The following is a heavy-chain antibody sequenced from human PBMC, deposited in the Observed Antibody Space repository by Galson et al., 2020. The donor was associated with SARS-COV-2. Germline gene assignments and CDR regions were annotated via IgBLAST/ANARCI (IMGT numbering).Heavy chain of an antibody. CDR3: TRLTPNFDY. CDR1: GFNFSGSA. V-gene: IGHV3-73*01. J-gene: IGHJ4*02. Sequence: GGSLRLSCTASGFNFSGSAMHWVRQASGKGLEWLGRIRSKANSYATVYAASVKGRFTISRDDSKNTAYLQTNSLKTEDTAVYYCTRLTPNFDYWGQGTLVTVSS. CDR2: IRSKANSYAT. D-gene: IGHD2-21*02.